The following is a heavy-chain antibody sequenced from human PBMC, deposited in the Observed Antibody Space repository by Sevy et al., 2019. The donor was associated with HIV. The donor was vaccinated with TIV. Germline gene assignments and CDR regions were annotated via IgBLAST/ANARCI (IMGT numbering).Heavy chain of an antibody. CDR1: GGSIISSAYS. CDR2: ISHSGRT. V-gene: IGHV4-31*03. J-gene: IGHJ5*02. Sequence: SETLSLTCTVSGGSIISSAYSWSWIRQHPGKGLECVGYISHSGRTYYNPSLRSRLTISIDTSKNQFSLNLGSVTAADTAVYYCARVYESGGYYGSSPYWFDPWGQGTLVTVSS. D-gene: IGHD3-22*01. CDR3: ARVYESGGYYGSSPYWFDP.